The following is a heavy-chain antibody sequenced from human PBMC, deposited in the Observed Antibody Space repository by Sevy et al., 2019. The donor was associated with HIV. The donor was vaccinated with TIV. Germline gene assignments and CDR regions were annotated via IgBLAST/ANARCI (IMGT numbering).Heavy chain of an antibody. J-gene: IGHJ5*02. CDR2: IYTSGST. Sequence: SETLSLTCTVSGGSISSYYRSWIRQPAGKGLEWIGRIYTSGSTNNNPSLKSRVTMSVDTSKNQFSLKLSAVTAADTAVYCCARELVMTASANWFDPWGQGTLVTVSS. V-gene: IGHV4-4*07. D-gene: IGHD3-9*01. CDR1: GGSISSYY. CDR3: ARELVMTASANWFDP.